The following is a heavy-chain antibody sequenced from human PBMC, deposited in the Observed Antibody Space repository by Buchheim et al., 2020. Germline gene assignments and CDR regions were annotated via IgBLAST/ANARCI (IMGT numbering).Heavy chain of an antibody. J-gene: IGHJ4*02. CDR1: GFTFSTYW. Sequence: EVQLVESGGGLVQPGGSLTLSCAASGFTFSTYWMSWVRQAPGQGLECVANINKDGSGSENYYVDSVKGRFTISRDNANNSLYIQMNSLRADDTAVYYCARGSGFYCDYWGQGTL. D-gene: IGHD3-10*01. CDR3: ARGSGFYCDY. CDR2: INKDGSGSEN. V-gene: IGHV3-7*03.